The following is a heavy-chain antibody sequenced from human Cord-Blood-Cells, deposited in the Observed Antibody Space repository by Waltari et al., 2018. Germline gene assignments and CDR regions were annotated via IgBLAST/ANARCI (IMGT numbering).Heavy chain of an antibody. V-gene: IGHV3-33*01. D-gene: IGHD2-15*01. Sequence: QVQLVESGGGVVQPGRSLRLSCAASGFTFSSYGVHWVRQAPGKGLEWVAVIWYDGSNKYYADSVKGRFTISRDKSKNTLYLQMNSLRAEDTAVYYCAREPLVVAATPFDYWGQGTLVTVSS. CDR3: AREPLVVAATPFDY. CDR2: IWYDGSNK. CDR1: GFTFSSYG. J-gene: IGHJ4*02.